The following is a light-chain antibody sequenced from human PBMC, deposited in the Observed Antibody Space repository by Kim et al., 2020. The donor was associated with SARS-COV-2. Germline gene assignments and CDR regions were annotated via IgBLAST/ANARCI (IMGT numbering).Light chain of an antibody. CDR3: QQYNVDPRT. V-gene: IGKV1-9*01. CDR2: AAS. J-gene: IGKJ1*01. CDR1: QVINNY. Sequence: DIQLTQSPSFLSASAGDTVTITCRASQVINNYLAWYQQSPGKAPKLLIYAASTLESAVPSRFSGSGSGTEFTLTISSLQPEDFATYSCQQYNVDPRTFGQGTKVDIK.